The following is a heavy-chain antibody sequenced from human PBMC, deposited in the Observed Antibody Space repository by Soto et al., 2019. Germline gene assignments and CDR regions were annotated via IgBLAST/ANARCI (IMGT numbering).Heavy chain of an antibody. D-gene: IGHD3-22*01. CDR1: GFSLSTSGMC. CDR2: IDWDDDK. J-gene: IGHJ4*02. Sequence: SGPTLANPTQTLTLTCTFSGFSLSTSGMCVSWIRQPPGKALEWLALIDWDDDKYYSTSLKTRLTISKDTSKNQVVLTMTNMDPVDTATYYCARTRSGYYRYYFDYWGQGTLVTVSS. CDR3: ARTRSGYYRYYFDY. V-gene: IGHV2-70*01.